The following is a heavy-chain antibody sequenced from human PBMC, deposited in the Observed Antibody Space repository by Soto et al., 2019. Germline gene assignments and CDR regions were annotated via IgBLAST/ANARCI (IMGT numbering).Heavy chain of an antibody. CDR3: AKDPGGYGGNGFDI. V-gene: IGHV3-30*18. J-gene: IGHJ3*02. CDR2: ISYDGSNK. CDR1: GFTFSSYG. D-gene: IGHD2-15*01. Sequence: PGGSLRLSCAASGFTFSSYGMHWVRQAPGKGLEWVAVISYDGSNKYYADSVKGRFTISRDNSKNTLYLQMNSLRAEDTAVYYCAKDPGGYGGNGFDIWGQGTMVTVSS.